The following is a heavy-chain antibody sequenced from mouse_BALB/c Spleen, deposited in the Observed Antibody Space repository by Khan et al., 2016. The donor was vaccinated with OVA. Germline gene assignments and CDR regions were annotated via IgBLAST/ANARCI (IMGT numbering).Heavy chain of an antibody. Sequence: VQLQESGPELAKPGASVKMSCKVSGYNLTNNWMHWLKKSPGQGLEWIGYYNPSTGYTEYSQKFRDKATLTADKSSSTAYMQLNSMISEDSAVYHCARSTDGYDRGDYWGQGTSVTVSS. CDR3: ARSTDGYDRGDY. CDR1: GYNLTNNW. J-gene: IGHJ4*01. CDR2: YNPSTGYT. V-gene: IGHV1-7*01. D-gene: IGHD2-2*01.